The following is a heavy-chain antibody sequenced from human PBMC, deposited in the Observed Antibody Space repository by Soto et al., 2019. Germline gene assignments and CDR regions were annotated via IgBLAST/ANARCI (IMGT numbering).Heavy chain of an antibody. Sequence: EVQLVESGGGLVRPGGSLRLSCAASGFTFSRYSMNWVRQAPGKGLEWVSSISSTTNYIYYADSMKGRLTVSRDNAKNSVYLDMNSLNAEDTAVYYCARESEDLTSNFDYWGQGTLVTVSS. V-gene: IGHV3-21*01. CDR3: ARESEDLTSNFDY. CDR1: GFTFSRYS. J-gene: IGHJ4*02. CDR2: ISSTTNYI.